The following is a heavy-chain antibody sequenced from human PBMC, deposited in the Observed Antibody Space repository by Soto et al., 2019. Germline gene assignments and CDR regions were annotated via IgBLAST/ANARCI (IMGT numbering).Heavy chain of an antibody. J-gene: IGHJ4*02. CDR1: RYSFTAYW. CDR2: MYPGDSDT. CDR3: ATGLVKATSYFDF. Sequence: GASLKISCKGSRYSFTAYWIGWVRQMPGKGLEWMGIMYPGDSDTRYSPSFQGEVTISADKSISTAYLQWSSLKASNTTMYYCATGLVKATSYFDFWGQGTLVTVST. V-gene: IGHV5-51*01. D-gene: IGHD1-26*01.